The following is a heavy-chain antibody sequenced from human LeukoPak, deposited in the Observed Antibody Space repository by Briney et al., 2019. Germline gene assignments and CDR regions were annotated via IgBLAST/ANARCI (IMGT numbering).Heavy chain of an antibody. CDR1: GFTFSSYE. CDR2: ISSSGNTI. Sequence: GGSLRLSCAASGFTFSSYEMTWVRQAPGKGLEWVSYISSSGNTIYYADSVKGRFTISRDNAKNSLFLQMNSLRAEDTAVYYCARGGYCSGGICYYLNAFDIWGQGTKVTVSS. CDR3: ARGGYCSGGICYYLNAFDI. D-gene: IGHD2-15*01. V-gene: IGHV3-48*03. J-gene: IGHJ3*02.